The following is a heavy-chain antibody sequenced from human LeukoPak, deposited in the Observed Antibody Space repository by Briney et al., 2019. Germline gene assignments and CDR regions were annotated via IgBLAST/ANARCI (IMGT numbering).Heavy chain of an antibody. Sequence: GGSLRLSCAASGFTFDEYAMHWVRQAPGKGLEWVSGISWNSGSIGYADSVKGRFTISRDNAKNSLYLQMNSLRAEDTALYYCAKERTPLVGATAFDYWGQGTLVTVSS. CDR1: GFTFDEYA. CDR3: AKERTPLVGATAFDY. CDR2: ISWNSGSI. J-gene: IGHJ4*02. D-gene: IGHD1-26*01. V-gene: IGHV3-9*01.